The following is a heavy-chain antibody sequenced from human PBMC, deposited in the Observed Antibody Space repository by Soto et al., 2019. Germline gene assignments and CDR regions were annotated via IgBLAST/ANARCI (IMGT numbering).Heavy chain of an antibody. D-gene: IGHD5-12*01. CDR2: ISYDGSNK. CDR1: VFTFSSYG. J-gene: IGHJ6*02. Sequence: GGSLRLACAASVFTFSSYGMHWVRQAPGKGLEWVAVISYDGSNKYYADSVKGRFTISRDNSKNTLYLQMNSLRAEDTAVYYCAKDQSVATIKGNGMDVWGQGTTVTVSS. CDR3: AKDQSVATIKGNGMDV. V-gene: IGHV3-30*18.